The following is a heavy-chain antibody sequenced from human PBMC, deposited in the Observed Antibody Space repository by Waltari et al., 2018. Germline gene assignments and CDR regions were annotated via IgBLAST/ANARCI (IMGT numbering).Heavy chain of an antibody. V-gene: IGHV3-15*01. Sequence: EVQLVESGGGLVKPGGSLRLSCAASGFTFSNAWMSWVRQAPGKGLEWVGRIKSKTDGGTTDYAAPVKGRFTISRDDSKNTLYLQMNSLKTEDTAVYYCTTSCVPAAMRYYYYYMDVWGKGTTVTVSS. CDR3: TTSCVPAAMRYYYYYMDV. J-gene: IGHJ6*03. CDR2: IKSKTDGGTT. D-gene: IGHD2-2*01. CDR1: GFTFSNAW.